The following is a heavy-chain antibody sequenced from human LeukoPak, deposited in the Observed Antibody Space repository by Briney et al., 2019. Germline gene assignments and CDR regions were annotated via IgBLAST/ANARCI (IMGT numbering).Heavy chain of an antibody. Sequence: SETLSLTCTVSGGSISSYYWGWIRQTPGKGLEWIAYIHYSGTTNYNPSLKRRVTISVDTSKNQFSLKLSSVTAADTAVYYCARGLRGFGELLYGYNWFDPWGQGTLVTVSS. J-gene: IGHJ5*02. CDR3: ARGLRGFGELLYGYNWFDP. CDR1: GGSISSYY. CDR2: IHYSGTT. V-gene: IGHV4-59*01. D-gene: IGHD3-10*01.